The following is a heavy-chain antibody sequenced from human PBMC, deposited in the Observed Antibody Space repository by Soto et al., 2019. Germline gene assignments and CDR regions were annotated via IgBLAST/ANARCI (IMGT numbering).Heavy chain of an antibody. CDR3: AKPPDYNWNDY. CDR2: VSGSGGGT. J-gene: IGHJ4*02. Sequence: GGSLRLSCAASGFTFSNYTMSLVRQAPGKGLEWISAVSGSGGGTYYADSVKGRFTISRDNSRDTLYLQMNNLRAEDTAVYYCAKPPDYNWNDYWGQGTLVTVSS. V-gene: IGHV3-23*01. D-gene: IGHD1-20*01. CDR1: GFTFSNYT.